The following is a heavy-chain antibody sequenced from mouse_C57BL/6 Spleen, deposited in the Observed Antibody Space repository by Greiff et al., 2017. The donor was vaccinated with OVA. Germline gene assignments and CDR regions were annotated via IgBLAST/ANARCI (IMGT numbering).Heavy chain of an antibody. CDR3: ARSGGYDAWFAY. CDR2: IYPSDSET. D-gene: IGHD2-2*01. V-gene: IGHV1-61*01. Sequence: QVQLQQPGAELVRPGSSVKLSCKASGYTFTSYWMDWVKQRPGQGLEWIGNIYPSDSETHYNQKFKDKATLTVDKSSSTAYMQLSSLTSEDSAVYYCARSGGYDAWFAYWGQGTLVTVSA. J-gene: IGHJ3*01. CDR1: GYTFTSYW.